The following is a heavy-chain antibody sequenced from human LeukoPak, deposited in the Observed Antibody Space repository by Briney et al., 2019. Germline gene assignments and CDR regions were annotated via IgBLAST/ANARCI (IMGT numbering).Heavy chain of an antibody. J-gene: IGHJ4*02. D-gene: IGHD1-26*01. CDR3: AGGDEWELAIDF. CDR1: GYPFSSHD. CDR2: VKPNTGDT. Sequence: APVKVSCKPSGYPFSSHDINWVRPAPPQGIGWMGWVKPNTGDTNYAQKFQGRLTMTRDMTISTVYMELSRLNSYDTAVYYCAGGDEWELAIDFWGQGTLITVSS. V-gene: IGHV1-2*02.